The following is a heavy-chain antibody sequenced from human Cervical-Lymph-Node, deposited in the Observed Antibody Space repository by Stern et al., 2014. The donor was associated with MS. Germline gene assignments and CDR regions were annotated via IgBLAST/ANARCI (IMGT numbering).Heavy chain of an antibody. CDR3: ARAGYCSPSTCSDAFDI. D-gene: IGHD2-15*01. CDR2: INGDNGNT. CDR1: GYSFISHA. V-gene: IGHV1-3*01. Sequence: VQLVESGAEVKDPGASVKVSCKASGYSFISHAMHWVRQAPGQTFEWMGWINGDNGNTKYSQKLQGRVTITRDKTTSKAYMELSSLTSEDTAVYYCARAGYCSPSTCSDAFDIWGQGTMVTVSS. J-gene: IGHJ3*02.